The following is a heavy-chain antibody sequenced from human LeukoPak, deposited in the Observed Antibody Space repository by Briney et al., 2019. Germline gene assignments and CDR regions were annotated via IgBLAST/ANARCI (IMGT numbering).Heavy chain of an antibody. CDR2: ISSSGSTI. Sequence: GGSLRLSCAASGFTFSDYYMSWIRQAPGKGLERVSYISSSGSTIYYADSVKGRFTISRDNAKNSLYLQMNSLRAEDTAVYYCARGRQLGIEIRTFGMDVWGKGTTVTVSS. CDR3: ARGRQLGIEIRTFGMDV. J-gene: IGHJ6*04. V-gene: IGHV3-11*01. CDR1: GFTFSDYY. D-gene: IGHD6-13*01.